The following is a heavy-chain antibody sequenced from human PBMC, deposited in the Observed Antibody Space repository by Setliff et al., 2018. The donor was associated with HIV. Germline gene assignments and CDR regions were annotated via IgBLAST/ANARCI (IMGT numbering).Heavy chain of an antibody. J-gene: IGHJ3*01. CDR1: GGSISAYY. CDR3: ARVQMAYAAFDV. V-gene: IGHV4-59*08. CDR2: IYFTGSS. D-gene: IGHD4-17*01. Sequence: PSETLSLTCTVSGGSISAYYWSWIRQPPGKGLEWIGSIYFTGSSDNNPSLMSRVTLSVDTSKHQFSLKLSSVTAADTAVYYCARVQMAYAAFDVWGQGTMVTVSS.